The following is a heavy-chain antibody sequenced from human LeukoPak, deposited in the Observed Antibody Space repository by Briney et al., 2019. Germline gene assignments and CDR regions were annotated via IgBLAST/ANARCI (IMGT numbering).Heavy chain of an antibody. V-gene: IGHV3-53*04. J-gene: IGHJ4*02. CDR2: IYSGGST. Sequence: PGGSLRLSCAASGFTVSSNYVSWVRQAPGKGLEWVSVIYSGGSTYYADSVKGRFTISRHNSKNTLYLQMNSLRPQDTAVYYCARDLVVGTTKRDYWGQGTLVTVSS. CDR1: GFTVSSNY. D-gene: IGHD1-26*01. CDR3: ARDLVVGTTKRDY.